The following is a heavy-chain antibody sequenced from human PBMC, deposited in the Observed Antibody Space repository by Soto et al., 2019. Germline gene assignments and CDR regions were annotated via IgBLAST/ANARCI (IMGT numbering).Heavy chain of an antibody. Sequence: ASVKVSCKASGYTFTSYGISWVRQAPGQGLEWMGWISAYNGNTNYAQKLQGRVTMTTDTSTSTAYMELRSLRSDDTAVYHCARGKSRGGFYDFWSGSPLDYWGQGTLVTVSS. CDR2: ISAYNGNT. CDR3: ARGKSRGGFYDFWSGSPLDY. D-gene: IGHD3-3*01. CDR1: GYTFTSYG. V-gene: IGHV1-18*04. J-gene: IGHJ4*02.